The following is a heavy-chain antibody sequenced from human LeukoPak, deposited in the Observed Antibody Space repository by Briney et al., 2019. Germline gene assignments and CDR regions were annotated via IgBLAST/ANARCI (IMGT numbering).Heavy chain of an antibody. CDR1: GFTFSSYS. Sequence: PGGSLRLSCAASGFTFSSYSMSWVRQAPGKGLEWVSSISSSSSYIYYADSVKGRFTISRDNAKNSLYLQMNSLRAEDTAVYYCARDLSGGYNPIMSYWGQGTLVTVSS. J-gene: IGHJ4*02. CDR2: ISSSSSYI. CDR3: ARDLSGGYNPIMSY. V-gene: IGHV3-21*01. D-gene: IGHD3-22*01.